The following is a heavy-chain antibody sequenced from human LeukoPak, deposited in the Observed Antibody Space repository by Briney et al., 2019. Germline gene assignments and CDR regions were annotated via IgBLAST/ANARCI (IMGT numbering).Heavy chain of an antibody. J-gene: IGHJ6*03. CDR3: AREGGPYSRSYMDV. CDR1: GGTFSSYA. Sequence: ASVKVSCKASGGTFSSYAISWVRQAPGQGLEWMGGIIPIFGTANYAQKFQGRVTITTDESTSTAYMELSSLRSADTAVYYCAREGGPYSRSYMDVWGTGTQVTVSS. D-gene: IGHD6-6*01. V-gene: IGHV1-69*05. CDR2: IIPIFGTA.